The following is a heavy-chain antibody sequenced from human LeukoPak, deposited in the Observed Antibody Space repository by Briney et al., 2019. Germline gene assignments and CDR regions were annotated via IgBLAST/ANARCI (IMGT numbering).Heavy chain of an antibody. CDR3: ARGRYSGSYGKVFDY. CDR2: INHSGST. CDR1: GGSFSGYY. J-gene: IGHJ4*02. D-gene: IGHD1-26*01. Sequence: SETLSLTCAVYGGSFSGYYWSWIRQPPGKGLEWIGEINHSGSTNYNPSLKSRVTISVDTSKNQFSLKLSSVTAADTAVYYCARGRYSGSYGKVFDYWGQGTLVTVPS. V-gene: IGHV4-34*01.